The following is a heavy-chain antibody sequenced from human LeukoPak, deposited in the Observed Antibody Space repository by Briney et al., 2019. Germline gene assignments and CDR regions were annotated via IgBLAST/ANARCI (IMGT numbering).Heavy chain of an antibody. V-gene: IGHV1-46*01. CDR1: GYTFTSYY. D-gene: IGHD1-26*01. CDR2: INPIGGST. Sequence: ASVKVSCKASGYTFTSYYMHWVRQAPGQGVEWMGIINPIGGSTSYAQKFHGRVTITRHTSTSTVYMELSSLRSEDTSVYYCALEPGTYPSAYFDYWGQGTLVTVSS. CDR3: ALEPGTYPSAYFDY. J-gene: IGHJ4*02.